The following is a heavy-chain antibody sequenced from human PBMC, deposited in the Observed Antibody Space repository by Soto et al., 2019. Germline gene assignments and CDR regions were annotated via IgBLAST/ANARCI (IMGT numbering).Heavy chain of an antibody. CDR3: ARNRAIFGVVRVKWYGMDV. CDR1: GYTFTSYY. V-gene: IGHV1-46*01. D-gene: IGHD3-3*01. J-gene: IGHJ6*02. Sequence: ASVKVSCKASGYTFTSYYMHWVRQAPGQGLEWMGIINPSGGSTSYAQKFQGRVTMTRDTSTSTVYMELSSLRSEDTAVYYCARNRAIFGVVRVKWYGMDVWGQGTTVTVSS. CDR2: INPSGGST.